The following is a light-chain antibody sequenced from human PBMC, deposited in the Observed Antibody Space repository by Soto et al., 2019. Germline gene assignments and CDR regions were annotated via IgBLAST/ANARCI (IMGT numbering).Light chain of an antibody. CDR3: LQGSHWPRT. J-gene: IGKJ1*01. CDR1: QSLVNSDGNTY. CDR2: KVS. V-gene: IGKV2-30*01. Sequence: EVVMTQSPLSLPVTLGQPASISCRSSQSLVNSDGNTYLNWFHQRPGQSPRRLIYKVSNRDSGVPDRFSGSGSGTDFTLRISSVEAEDVGVYYCLQGSHWPRTFGQGPRVEIK.